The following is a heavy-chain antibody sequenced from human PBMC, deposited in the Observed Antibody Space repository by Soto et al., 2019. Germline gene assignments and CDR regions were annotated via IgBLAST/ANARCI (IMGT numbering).Heavy chain of an antibody. CDR3: ARDPEYQLLYGYYGMDV. Sequence: PVGSLRLSCAASGFTFSSYAMHWVRQAPGKGLEWVAVISYDGSNKYYADSVKGRFTISRDNSKNTLYLQMSSLRAEDTAVYYCARDPEYQLLYGYYGMDVWGQGTTVTVSS. V-gene: IGHV3-30-3*01. D-gene: IGHD2-2*02. J-gene: IGHJ6*02. CDR2: ISYDGSNK. CDR1: GFTFSSYA.